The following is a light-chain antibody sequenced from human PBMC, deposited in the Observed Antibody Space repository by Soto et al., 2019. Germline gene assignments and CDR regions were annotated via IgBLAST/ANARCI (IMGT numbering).Light chain of an antibody. CDR3: QQYDSSLWT. J-gene: IGKJ1*01. CDR1: QSVSNSY. V-gene: IGKV3-20*01. CDR2: GAS. Sequence: EIVLTQSPGTLSLSPGERATLSCRASQSVSNSYLAWYQQKPGQAPRLLIYGASSRATGIPDRFSGSGSGTDFTLTISRLEPEDVAVFYCQQYDSSLWTFGQGTKVEIK.